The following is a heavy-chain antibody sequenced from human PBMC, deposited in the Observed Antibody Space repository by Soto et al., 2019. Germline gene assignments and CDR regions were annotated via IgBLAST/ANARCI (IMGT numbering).Heavy chain of an antibody. Sequence: QVQLQESGPGLVKPSETLSLTCTVSGDSVSSDNYYWTWIRQPPGKGLEWIGYIYSSGSTNYNPSLKSRVTISVDTSRNQFSLKLTSVTAADTAVYYCARDILGYSRAFDYWGQGTLVTVSS. D-gene: IGHD5-18*01. CDR3: ARDILGYSRAFDY. CDR2: IYSSGST. CDR1: GDSVSSDNYY. J-gene: IGHJ4*02. V-gene: IGHV4-61*01.